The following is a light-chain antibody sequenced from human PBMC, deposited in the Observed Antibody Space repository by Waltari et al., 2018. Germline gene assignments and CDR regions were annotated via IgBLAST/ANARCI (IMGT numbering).Light chain of an antibody. CDR3: QKYGTRPAT. J-gene: IGKJ1*01. V-gene: IGKV3-20*01. CDR1: QSVGRT. Sequence: EIVLTQSPASLSLSPGDRATLSCRASQSVGRTLAWYQQRPGQAPRLRIYDASSRATGIPDRFSVSGSGTDFSLTISRLGPEDFAVYYCQKYGTRPATFGQGTKVEVK. CDR2: DAS.